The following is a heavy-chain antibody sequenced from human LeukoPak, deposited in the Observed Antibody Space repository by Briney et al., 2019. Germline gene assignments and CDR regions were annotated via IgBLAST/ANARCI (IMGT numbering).Heavy chain of an antibody. V-gene: IGHV3-11*04. CDR2: ISSSGDTT. Sequence: PGGSLRLSCTASGFSFTAHYMHWLRQAPGKGPEWVSYISSSGDTTYYRDSVKGRFTVSRDNAKNSLYLQMNSLRAEDTAVYYCARTGLRYSDWLVMDVWGQGTTVTVSS. J-gene: IGHJ6*02. CDR3: ARTGLRYSDWLVMDV. D-gene: IGHD3-9*01. CDR1: GFSFTAHY.